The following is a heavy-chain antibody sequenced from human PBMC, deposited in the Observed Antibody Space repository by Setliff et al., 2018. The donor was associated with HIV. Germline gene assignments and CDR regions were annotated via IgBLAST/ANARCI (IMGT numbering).Heavy chain of an antibody. J-gene: IGHJ3*02. CDR1: GGSIINDY. V-gene: IGHV4-59*08. D-gene: IGHD3-22*01. CDR2: IHTSGTT. Sequence: SETLSLTCTVSGGSIINDYWTWVRQPPGKGLEWIGNIHTSGTTKYNPSLNSRVTISVDMSKNQFSLKLSSVTAADTAVYYCARHSITLVVGVPERDDAFDIWGQGTMVTVSS. CDR3: ARHSITLVVGVPERDDAFDI.